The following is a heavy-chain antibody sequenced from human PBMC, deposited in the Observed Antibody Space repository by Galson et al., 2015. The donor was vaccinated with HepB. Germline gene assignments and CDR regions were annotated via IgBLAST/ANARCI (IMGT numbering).Heavy chain of an antibody. Sequence: LSLTCAVYGGSFSGYYWSWIRQPPGKGLEWIGEINHSGSTNYNPSLKSRVTISVDTSKNQFSLKLSSVTAADTAVYYCASVDREYDSSGYYYLDYWGQGTLVTVSS. V-gene: IGHV4-34*01. D-gene: IGHD3-22*01. CDR1: GGSFSGYY. CDR2: INHSGST. J-gene: IGHJ4*02. CDR3: ASVDREYDSSGYYYLDY.